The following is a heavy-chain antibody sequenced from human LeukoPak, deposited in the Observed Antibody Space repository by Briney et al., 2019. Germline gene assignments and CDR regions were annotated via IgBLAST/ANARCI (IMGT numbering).Heavy chain of an antibody. V-gene: IGHV4-38-2*02. CDR2: IYHSGST. J-gene: IGHJ4*02. D-gene: IGHD2-15*01. Sequence: PSETLSLTCTVSGYSISSGYYWGWIRQPPGKGLEWIGSIYHSGSTYYNPSLKSRVTISVDTSKNQFSLKLSSVTAADTAVYYCARVLAATPLDYWGQGTLVTVSS. CDR3: ARVLAATPLDY. CDR1: GYSISSGYY.